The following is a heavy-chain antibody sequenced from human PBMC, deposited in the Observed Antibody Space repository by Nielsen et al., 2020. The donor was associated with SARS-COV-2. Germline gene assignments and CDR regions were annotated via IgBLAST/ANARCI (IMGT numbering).Heavy chain of an antibody. CDR2: INNSSSTI. D-gene: IGHD6-25*01. Sequence: GESLKISCAASGFTFSSYSMNWFRQAPGKGLEWVSYINNSSSTIYYADSVKGRFTISRDNAKNSLYLQMNSLRAEDTAVYYCAREGGGIAAAAVLDYYYYYMDIWGKGTTVTVSS. V-gene: IGHV3-48*01. CDR1: GFTFSSYS. CDR3: AREGGGIAAAAVLDYYYYYMDI. J-gene: IGHJ6*03.